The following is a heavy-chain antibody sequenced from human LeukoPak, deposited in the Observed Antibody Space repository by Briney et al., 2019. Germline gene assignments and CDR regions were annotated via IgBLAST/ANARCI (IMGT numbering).Heavy chain of an antibody. J-gene: IGHJ4*02. CDR2: IIPIFGTA. Sequence: GSSVKVSCKSSGGTFSIYAISWVRQAPGQGLEWMGGIIPIFGTANYAQKFQGRVTITADESTSTAYMELSSLRSEDTAVYYCARVDRASSRELPPYYDSSGYYGGYFAYWGQGTLVTVSS. D-gene: IGHD3-22*01. CDR1: GGTFSIYA. CDR3: ARVDRASSRELPPYYDSSGYYGGYFAY. V-gene: IGHV1-69*01.